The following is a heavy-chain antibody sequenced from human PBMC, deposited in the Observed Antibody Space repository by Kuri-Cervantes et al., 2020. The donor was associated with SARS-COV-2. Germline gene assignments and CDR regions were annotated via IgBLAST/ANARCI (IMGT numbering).Heavy chain of an antibody. CDR3: ARGCCSSTSWGSFDY. CDR2: IGTAGDT. D-gene: IGHD2-2*01. J-gene: IGHJ4*02. CDR1: GFTFSSYD. Sequence: LSLTCAASGFTFSSYDMHWVRQATGKGLEWVSAIGTAGDTYYPGSVKGRFTISRENAKNSLYLQMNSLRAEDTAVYYCARGCCSSTSWGSFDYWGQGTLVTVAS. V-gene: IGHV3-13*01.